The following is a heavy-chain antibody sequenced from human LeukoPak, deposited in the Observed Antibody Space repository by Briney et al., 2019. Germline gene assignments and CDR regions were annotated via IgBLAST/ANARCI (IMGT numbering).Heavy chain of an antibody. CDR3: AKQSSSFTVDY. CDR2: ISGSGGST. J-gene: IGHJ4*02. Sequence: GGSLRLSCTASGFTFGDYAMSWFRQAPGKGLEWVSAISGSGGSTYYADSVKGRFTISRDNSKNTLYLQMNSLRAEDTAVYYCAKQSSSFTVDYWGQGTLVTVSS. V-gene: IGHV3-23*01. D-gene: IGHD6-13*01. CDR1: GFTFGDYA.